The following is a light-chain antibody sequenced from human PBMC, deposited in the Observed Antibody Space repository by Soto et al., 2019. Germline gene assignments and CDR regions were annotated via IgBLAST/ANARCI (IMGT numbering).Light chain of an antibody. J-gene: IGKJ3*01. CDR2: GAS. CDR1: QGISNY. Sequence: DIQMTQSPSSLSAYLGDRVTITCRASQGISNYLAWYQQKPGRLPKLLLFGASTLQSGVPARFSGSGSGTLFTLTINGLLPEDVATYYCQKYDRAPFTFSPGTKVDIK. CDR3: QKYDRAPFT. V-gene: IGKV1-27*01.